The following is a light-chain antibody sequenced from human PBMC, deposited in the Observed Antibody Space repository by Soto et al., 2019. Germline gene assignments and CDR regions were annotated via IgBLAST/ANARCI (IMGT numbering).Light chain of an antibody. CDR1: QSVSSRY. CDR3: QQYGSSPPFT. J-gene: IGKJ2*01. CDR2: GAS. Sequence: EMVLTQSPGTLSLSPGERATLSCRASQSVSSRYLAWYQQKPGQAPRLLMYGASNRATGIPDRFSGSGSGTDFTLTISRLEPEDVAVYFCQQYGSSPPFTFGQGTKVEIK. V-gene: IGKV3-20*01.